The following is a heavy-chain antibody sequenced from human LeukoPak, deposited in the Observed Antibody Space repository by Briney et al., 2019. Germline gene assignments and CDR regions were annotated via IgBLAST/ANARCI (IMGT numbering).Heavy chain of an antibody. D-gene: IGHD3-9*01. Sequence: GASVKVSCKASGGTFSSYAISWVRQAPGQGLEWMGGIIPIFGTANYAQKFQGRVTITTDESTSTAYMELSSLRSEDTAVYYCAASTGYHRLGYYYYMDVWGKGTTVTVSS. CDR2: IIPIFGTA. CDR3: AASTGYHRLGYYYYMDV. J-gene: IGHJ6*03. CDR1: GGTFSSYA. V-gene: IGHV1-69*05.